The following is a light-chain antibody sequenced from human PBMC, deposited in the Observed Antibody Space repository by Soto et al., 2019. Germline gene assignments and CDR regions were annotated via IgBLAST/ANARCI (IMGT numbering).Light chain of an antibody. Sequence: MLLSQSPATLSVSPGERAAPSCRARQRVSSFLAWSQQKPGQAPRLLIHGASPRATGIPARFSGSGSGTEFTLTISSLQSEDFAVYYCQQYSNWPPRLTFGGGTKVDIK. CDR3: QQYSNWPPRLT. V-gene: IGKV3-15*01. CDR1: QRVSSF. J-gene: IGKJ4*01. CDR2: GAS.